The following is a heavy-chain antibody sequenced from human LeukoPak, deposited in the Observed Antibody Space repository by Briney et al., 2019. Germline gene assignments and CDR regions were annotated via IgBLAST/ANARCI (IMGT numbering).Heavy chain of an antibody. J-gene: IGHJ4*02. CDR1: GYTFTGYY. D-gene: IGHD1-26*01. V-gene: IGHV1-2*02. CDR2: INPNSGGT. Sequence: ASVKVSSKASGYTFTGYYIHWVRQAPGQGLEWMGWINPNSGGTNYAQKFQGRVTMTRDTSISTAYMDLSRLRSDDTAVYYCARGSIVGATFDYFDYWGQGTLVTVSS. CDR3: ARGSIVGATFDYFDY.